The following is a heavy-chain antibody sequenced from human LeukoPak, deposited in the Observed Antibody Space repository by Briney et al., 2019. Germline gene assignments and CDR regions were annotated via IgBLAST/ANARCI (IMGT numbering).Heavy chain of an antibody. D-gene: IGHD6-19*01. J-gene: IGHJ4*02. V-gene: IGHV3-48*01. CDR3: ARILDSAWGELGY. CDR2: ISSSSSTI. CDR1: GFTFSSYS. Sequence: AGGSLRLSCAASGFTFSSYSMNWVRQAPGKGLEWVSYISSSSSTIYYADSVKGRFTISRDNAKNSLYLQMNSLRAEDTAVYYCARILDSAWGELGYWGQGTLVTV.